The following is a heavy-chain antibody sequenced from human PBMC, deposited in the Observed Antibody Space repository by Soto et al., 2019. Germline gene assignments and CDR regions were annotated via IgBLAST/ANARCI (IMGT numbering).Heavy chain of an antibody. CDR2: ISYDGILK. CDR3: AKDFKISGGHYGSLNYYYGMDV. D-gene: IGHD3-10*01. CDR1: GFKFSSFF. Sequence: GGSLIISYEASGFKFSSFFRHWVRQDPGKGLEWVAIISYDGILKYYADSVKGRFTISRDTSKSALYLQMNSLRPEDTAVYYCAKDFKISGGHYGSLNYYYGMDVWGQGTTVTVSS. J-gene: IGHJ6*02. V-gene: IGHV3-30*18.